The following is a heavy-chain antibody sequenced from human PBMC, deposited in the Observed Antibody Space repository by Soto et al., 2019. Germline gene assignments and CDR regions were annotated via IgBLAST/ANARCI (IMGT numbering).Heavy chain of an antibody. CDR3: AKVPTVPYYYYGMDV. Sequence: GSLRLSCAASGFTFSSSAMSWVRQAPGKGLEWVSAISGSGGSTYYADSVKGRFTISRDNSKNTLHLQMNSLRAEDTAVYYCAKVPTVPYYYYGMDVWGQGTTVTVSS. J-gene: IGHJ6*02. CDR1: GFTFSSSA. D-gene: IGHD4-17*01. V-gene: IGHV3-23*01. CDR2: ISGSGGST.